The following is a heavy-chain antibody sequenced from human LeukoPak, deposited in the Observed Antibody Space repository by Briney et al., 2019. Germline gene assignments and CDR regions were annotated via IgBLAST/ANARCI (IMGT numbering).Heavy chain of an antibody. CDR2: INPNSGDT. CDR1: RYTLTVYY. Sequence: ASVTVSFKASRYTLTVYYMHWVRQAPGQGLEWMGWINPNSGDTNYAQNFQGRATMTRDTSISTAYMELSSLRSDDTAVYYCARARGSYSFDYWGQGTLVTVSS. J-gene: IGHJ4*02. CDR3: ARARGSYSFDY. D-gene: IGHD1-26*01. V-gene: IGHV1-2*02.